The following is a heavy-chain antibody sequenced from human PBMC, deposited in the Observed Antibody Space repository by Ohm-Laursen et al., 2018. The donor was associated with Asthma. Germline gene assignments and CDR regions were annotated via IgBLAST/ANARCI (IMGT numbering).Heavy chain of an antibody. CDR1: GYTFSRYS. D-gene: IGHD6-6*01. J-gene: IGHJ4*02. CDR3: ARDPIAARPGW. CDR2: ISTASTFI. Sequence: SLRLSCAASGYTFSRYSIRWIRQAPGKGLEWVASISTASTFIYYADSVRGRFTTSRDNARNSVYLQMNSLRAGDTAVYYCARDPIAARPGWWGQGTLVTVSS. V-gene: IGHV3-21*04.